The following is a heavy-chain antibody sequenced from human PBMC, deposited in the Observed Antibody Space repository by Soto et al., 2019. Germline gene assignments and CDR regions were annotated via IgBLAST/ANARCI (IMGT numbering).Heavy chain of an antibody. D-gene: IGHD3-16*02. V-gene: IGHV3-23*01. CDR3: AKSYDYVWGSYRPRPFDY. CDR1: GFTFSSYA. Sequence: TGGSLRLSCAASGFTFSSYAMSWVRQAPGKGLEWVSAISGSGGSTYYADSVKGRFTISRDNSKNTLYLQMNSLRAEDTAVYYCAKSYDYVWGSYRPRPFDYWGQGTLVTVS. CDR2: ISGSGGST. J-gene: IGHJ4*02.